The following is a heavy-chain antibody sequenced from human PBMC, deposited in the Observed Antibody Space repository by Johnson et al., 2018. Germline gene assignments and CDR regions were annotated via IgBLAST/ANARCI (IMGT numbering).Heavy chain of an antibody. V-gene: IGHV1-8*01. CDR1: GYTFTSYD. D-gene: IGHD6-13*01. Sequence: VQLVESGAEVKKPGASVKVSCKASGYTFTSYDINWVRQATGPGLEWMGWMNPNSGNTGYAQKFQGRVTMTRNTSISTAYMELSSLRSEDTAVYYCARDGDPAAANDAFDIWGQGTMVTVSS. CDR2: MNPNSGNT. J-gene: IGHJ3*02. CDR3: ARDGDPAAANDAFDI.